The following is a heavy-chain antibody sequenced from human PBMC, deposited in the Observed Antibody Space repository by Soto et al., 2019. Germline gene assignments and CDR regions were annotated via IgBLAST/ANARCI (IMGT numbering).Heavy chain of an antibody. J-gene: IGHJ4*02. CDR1: GVSISSGNW. Sequence: SETLCLTCAVSGVSISSGNWWTWVRQSPQRGLEYIGEIFHDGTANYYPSFERRVAISVDTSKNQFSLKLTSVTAADTAIYFCARLVYDTRLNYMYFDFWGQGTLVTVSS. CDR3: ARLVYDTRLNYMYFDF. V-gene: IGHV4-4*02. CDR2: IFHDGTA. D-gene: IGHD3-10*01.